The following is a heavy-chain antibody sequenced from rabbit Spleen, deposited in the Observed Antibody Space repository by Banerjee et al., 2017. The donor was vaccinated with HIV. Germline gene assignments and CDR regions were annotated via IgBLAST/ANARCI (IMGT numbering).Heavy chain of an antibody. CDR2: IYVGSTDTS. CDR1: GFDFSVYG. CDR3: ARDTGSSFSSYGMDL. J-gene: IGHJ6*01. V-gene: IGHV1S45*01. D-gene: IGHD8-1*01. Sequence: QEQLVESGGGLVQPGGSLKLSCKASGFDFSVYGLSWVRQAPGKGLEWIACIYVGSTDTSHYASWAKGRFTISKTSSTTVTLQMTSLTVADTATYFCARDTGSSFSSYGMDLWGQGTLVTVS.